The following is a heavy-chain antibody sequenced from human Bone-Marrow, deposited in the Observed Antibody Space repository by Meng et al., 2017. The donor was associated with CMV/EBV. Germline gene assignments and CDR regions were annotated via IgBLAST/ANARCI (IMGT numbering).Heavy chain of an antibody. CDR2: IPYDVSNK. Sequence: GGSTRLSCVASGFTFSSYAMHWGRQAPGKGLEWVAVIPYDVSNKYYADSVKGRFTISRDNSKNTLYLQMNSLRAEDTTLYYCARSNHWVLPMDVLGQGTTVTVSS. V-gene: IGHV3-30-3*01. CDR3: ARSNHWVLPMDV. CDR1: GFTFSSYA. D-gene: IGHD7-27*01. J-gene: IGHJ6*02.